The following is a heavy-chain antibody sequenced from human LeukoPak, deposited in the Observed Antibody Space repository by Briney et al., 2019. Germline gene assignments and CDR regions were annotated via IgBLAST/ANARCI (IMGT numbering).Heavy chain of an antibody. CDR3: AREGPTVTTDY. D-gene: IGHD4-17*01. CDR2: ISSSSSYI. V-gene: IGHV3-21*01. J-gene: IGHJ4*02. Sequence: GGSLRLSCAASGFTFSSYSMNWVRQAPGKGPEWVSSISSSSSYIYYADSVKGRFTISRDNAKNSLYLQMNSLRAEDTAVYYCAREGPTVTTDYWGQGTLVTVSS. CDR1: GFTFSSYS.